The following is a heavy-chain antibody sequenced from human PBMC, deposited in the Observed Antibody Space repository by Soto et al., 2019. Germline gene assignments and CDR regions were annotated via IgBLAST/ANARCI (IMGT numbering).Heavy chain of an antibody. CDR2: IHYSGST. V-gene: IGHV4-39*01. D-gene: IGHD2-8*02. J-gene: IGHJ4*02. CDR3: ARHVSLLYCTAPNCDLLSCFDY. Sequence: PPGKGLEWVGSIHYSGSTYDNPSLKSRVTISVDTSKNQLSLKLKSVTAADTAVYYCARHVSLLYCTAPNCDLLSCFDYCGQATLVTLSS.